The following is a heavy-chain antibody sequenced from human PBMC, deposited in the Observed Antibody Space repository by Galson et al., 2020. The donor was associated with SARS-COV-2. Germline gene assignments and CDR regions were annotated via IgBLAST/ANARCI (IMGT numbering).Heavy chain of an antibody. J-gene: IGHJ6*03. CDR3: ARANHMDV. V-gene: IGHV3-30-3*01. CDR1: GFTFSSYA. Sequence: GESLKISCAASGFTFSSYAMHWVRQAPGKGLEWVAVISYDGSNKYYADSVKGRFTISRDNSKNTLYLQMNSLRAEDTAVYYCARANHMDVWGKGTTVTVSS. CDR2: ISYDGSNK.